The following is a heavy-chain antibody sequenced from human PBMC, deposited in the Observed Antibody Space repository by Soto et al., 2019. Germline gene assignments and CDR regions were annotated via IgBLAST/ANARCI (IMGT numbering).Heavy chain of an antibody. CDR1: GYTFTSYG. CDR3: ASDLPRPGNCSSTSCRSYNWFDP. CDR2: ISAYNGNT. D-gene: IGHD2-2*01. J-gene: IGHJ5*02. Sequence: ASVKVSCKASGYTFTSYGISWVRQAPGQGLEWMGWISAYNGNTNYAQKLQGRVTMTTDTSTSTAYMELRSLRSDDTAVYYCASDLPRPGNCSSTSCRSYNWFDPWGQGTLVTVSS. V-gene: IGHV1-18*01.